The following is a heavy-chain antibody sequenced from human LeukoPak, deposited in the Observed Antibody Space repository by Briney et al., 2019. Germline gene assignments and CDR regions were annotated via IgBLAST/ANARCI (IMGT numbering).Heavy chain of an antibody. CDR1: GGSISSYY. Sequence: KASETLSLTCTVSGGSISSYYWSWIRQPAGKGLEWIGRIYTSGSTNYNPSLKSRVTMSVDTSKNQFSLKLSSVTAADTAVYYCARGNAGYSYGPVDYWGQGTLVTVSS. CDR2: IYTSGST. V-gene: IGHV4-4*07. J-gene: IGHJ4*02. D-gene: IGHD5-18*01. CDR3: ARGNAGYSYGPVDY.